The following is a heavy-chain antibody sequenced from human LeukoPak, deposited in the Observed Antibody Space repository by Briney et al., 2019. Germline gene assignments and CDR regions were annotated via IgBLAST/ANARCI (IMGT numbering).Heavy chain of an antibody. CDR1: GFTFSIYG. J-gene: IGHJ4*02. CDR3: ARDNWGPDY. Sequence: GGSLRLSCAASGFTFSIYGVHWARLAPGKGLEWVAVIWYDGGKKYYADSVKGRFIISRDNSKNTMYLQMDSLRVDDTAVYYCARDNWGPDYWGQGTLVTVSS. D-gene: IGHD7-27*01. V-gene: IGHV3-33*08. CDR2: IWYDGGKK.